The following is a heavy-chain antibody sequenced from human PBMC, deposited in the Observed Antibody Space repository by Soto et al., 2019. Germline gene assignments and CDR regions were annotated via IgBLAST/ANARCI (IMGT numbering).Heavy chain of an antibody. V-gene: IGHV3-23*01. CDR2: ISGSGGST. CDR1: GFTFSSYA. J-gene: IGHJ4*02. Sequence: GGSLRLSCAASGFTFSSYAMSWVRQAPGKGLEWVSAISGSGGSTYYADSVKGRFTISRDNSKNTLYLQMNSLRAEDTAVYYCAKVSIRFLEWFEDSHFDYWGQGTLVTVSS. D-gene: IGHD3-3*01. CDR3: AKVSIRFLEWFEDSHFDY.